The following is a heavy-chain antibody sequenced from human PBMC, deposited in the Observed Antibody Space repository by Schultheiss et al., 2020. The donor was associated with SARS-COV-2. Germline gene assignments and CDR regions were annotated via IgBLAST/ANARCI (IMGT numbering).Heavy chain of an antibody. Sequence: SLKISCAASGFTFDDYAMHWVRQAPGKGLEWVSGISWNSGSIGYADSVKGRFTISRDNAKNSLYLQMNSLRAEDTALYYCARRRDYGDYGIDYWGQGTLVTVSS. CDR3: ARRRDYGDYGIDY. J-gene: IGHJ4*02. V-gene: IGHV3-9*01. CDR2: ISWNSGSI. D-gene: IGHD4-17*01. CDR1: GFTFDDYA.